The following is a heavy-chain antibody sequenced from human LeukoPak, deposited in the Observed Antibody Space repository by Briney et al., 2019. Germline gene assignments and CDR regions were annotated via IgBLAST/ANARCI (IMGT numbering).Heavy chain of an antibody. CDR2: IRDDGSTK. D-gene: IGHD6-13*01. CDR3: AKVGSNSWGIFDV. CDR1: GFIFRSYG. Sequence: PGGSLRLSCAASGFIFRSYGIHWVRQAPGKGLEWVAFIRDDGSTKYYADSVEGRFTISRDNSKNTLYLQMNSLRVDDTAIYYCAKVGSNSWGIFDVWGQGTMVTVSS. J-gene: IGHJ3*01. V-gene: IGHV3-30*02.